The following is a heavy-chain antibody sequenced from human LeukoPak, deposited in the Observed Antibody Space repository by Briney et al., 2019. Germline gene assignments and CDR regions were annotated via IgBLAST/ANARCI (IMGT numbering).Heavy chain of an antibody. Sequence: GGSLRLSCAASGFPFSTYLMHWVRQAPGKGLEWVAVTSYDGSNKYYADSVKGRFTISRDNSKNTLYLQMNSLKTEDTAVYFCATEFYSYGYNFWGQGTLVTVSS. CDR1: GFPFSTYL. V-gene: IGHV3-30-3*01. J-gene: IGHJ4*02. CDR2: TSYDGSNK. CDR3: ATEFYSYGYNF. D-gene: IGHD5-18*01.